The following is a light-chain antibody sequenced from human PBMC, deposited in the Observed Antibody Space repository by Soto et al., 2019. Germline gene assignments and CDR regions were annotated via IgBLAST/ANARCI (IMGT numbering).Light chain of an antibody. CDR1: SSNIGAGYD. CDR2: NNS. V-gene: IGLV1-40*01. Sequence: QAVVTQPPSVSGAPGQRVTISCTGSSSNIGAGYDVHWYQQLPGTAPKLLIYNNSNRPSGVPDRFSGSKSGTSASLAITGLQAEDEADYYCQSYDSSLSGVLFAGGTKVTVL. CDR3: QSYDSSLSGVL. J-gene: IGLJ2*01.